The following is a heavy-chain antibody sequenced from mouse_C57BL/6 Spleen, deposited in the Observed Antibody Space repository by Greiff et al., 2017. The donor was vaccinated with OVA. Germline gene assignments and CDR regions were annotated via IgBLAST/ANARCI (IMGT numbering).Heavy chain of an antibody. Sequence: EVQRVESGGGLVKPGGSLKLSCAASGFTFSSYAMSWVRQTPEKRLEWVATISDGGSYTYYPDNVKGRFTISRDNAKNNLYLQMSHLKSEDTAMYYCARGGYGSSSHWYFGVWGTGTTVTVSS. D-gene: IGHD1-1*01. CDR2: ISDGGSYT. CDR3: ARGGYGSSSHWYFGV. V-gene: IGHV5-4*01. CDR1: GFTFSSYA. J-gene: IGHJ1*03.